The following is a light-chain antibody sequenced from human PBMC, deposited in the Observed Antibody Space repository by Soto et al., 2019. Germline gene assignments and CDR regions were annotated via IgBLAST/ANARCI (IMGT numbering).Light chain of an antibody. V-gene: IGKV3-15*01. CDR3: QQYSNWPPIT. J-gene: IGKJ5*01. CDR1: QSVSIH. Sequence: IVLTQSPVTLSFAPGEIATLSCSSSQSVSIHLAWYQQKPVQAPRLLIYDTSTRATGIPARFSGSGSGTEFTLTISSLQSEDFAVYYCQQYSNWPPITFGQGTRLEIK. CDR2: DTS.